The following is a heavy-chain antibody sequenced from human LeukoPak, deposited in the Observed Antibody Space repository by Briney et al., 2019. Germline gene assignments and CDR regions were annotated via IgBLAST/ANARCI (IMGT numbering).Heavy chain of an antibody. CDR2: LYTAGST. Sequence: GGSLRLSCAASGFTVSNYYMSWVRQAPGKGLEWVSVLYTAGSTKYADSVKGRFTISRDNSKNTMYLQMSSLRAEDTAVYYCARDSAKYSSSWYGYWGQGTLVTVSS. V-gene: IGHV3-66*01. CDR1: GFTVSNYY. D-gene: IGHD6-13*01. J-gene: IGHJ4*02. CDR3: ARDSAKYSSSWYGY.